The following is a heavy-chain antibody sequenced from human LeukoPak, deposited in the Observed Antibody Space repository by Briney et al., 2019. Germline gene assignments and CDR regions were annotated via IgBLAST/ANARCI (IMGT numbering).Heavy chain of an antibody. CDR3: ARLPRGIAAAGKGDFDY. V-gene: IGHV4-4*09. J-gene: IGHJ4*02. CDR2: IYTSGST. D-gene: IGHD6-13*01. Sequence: PSETLSLTCTVSGGSINSYYWSCIRQPPGKGLECIEYIYTSGSTSYNPSLKSRVTISVDTSKNQFSLKLSSVTAADTAVYYCARLPRGIAAAGKGDFDYWGQGTLVTVSS. CDR1: GGSINSYY.